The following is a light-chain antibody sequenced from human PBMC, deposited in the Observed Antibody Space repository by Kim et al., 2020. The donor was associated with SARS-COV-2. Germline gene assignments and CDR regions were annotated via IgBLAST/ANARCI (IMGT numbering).Light chain of an antibody. J-gene: IGLJ1*01. Sequence: SSELTQDPAVSVALGQTVRITCQGDSLRSYYASWYQQKPGQAPVLVIYGKNNRPSGIPDRFSGSSSGNTASLTITGAQAEDEADYYCNSRASSVNPLLYV. CDR3: NSRASSVNPLLYV. CDR1: SLRSYY. V-gene: IGLV3-19*01. CDR2: GKN.